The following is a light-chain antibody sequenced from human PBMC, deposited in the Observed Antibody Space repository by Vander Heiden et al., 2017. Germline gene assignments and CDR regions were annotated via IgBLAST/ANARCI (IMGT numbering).Light chain of an antibody. CDR1: SSNSGAGFD. CDR3: QSYDSSLSAYV. V-gene: IGLV1-40*01. Sequence: QSVLTQPPSVSGAPGQRVTISCTGSSSNSGAGFDVHWYQQLPGTTPKLLIFGNSNRPSGVPDRFSGSKSGTSASLAITWLQAEDEGDYYCQSYDSSLSAYVFGTGTKVTVL. CDR2: GNS. J-gene: IGLJ1*01.